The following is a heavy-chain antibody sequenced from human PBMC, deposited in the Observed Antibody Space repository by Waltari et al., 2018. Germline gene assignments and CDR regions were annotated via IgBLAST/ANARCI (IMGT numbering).Heavy chain of an antibody. J-gene: IGHJ4*02. CDR3: ARGLWAWDTAMAPGIFDY. CDR2: IYASGST. D-gene: IGHD5-18*01. Sequence: QVQLQESGPGLVKPSQTLSLTCTVSGGSISSGSYYWSWRRQPAGKGLEWIGRIYASGSTNYNPSLKSRVTISVDTSKNHFSLKLSSVTAADTAVYYCARGLWAWDTAMAPGIFDYWGQGTLVTVSS. CDR1: GGSISSGSYY. V-gene: IGHV4-61*02.